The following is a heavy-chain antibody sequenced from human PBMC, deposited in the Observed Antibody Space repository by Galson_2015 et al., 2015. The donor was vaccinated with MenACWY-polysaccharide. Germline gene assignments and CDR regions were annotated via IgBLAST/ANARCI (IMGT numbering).Heavy chain of an antibody. CDR3: ARQRGYSYGYNDY. CDR2: INLDGRDK. CDR1: ALTFSSYW. D-gene: IGHD5-18*01. J-gene: IGHJ4*02. Sequence: SLRLSCAASALTFSSYWMSWVRQAPGKGLEWVANINLDGRDKYYVDSVRSRFTISRDNARNSLYLQMNSLRVEDTAVYYCARQRGYSYGYNDYWGQGTLVTVSS. V-gene: IGHV3-7*01.